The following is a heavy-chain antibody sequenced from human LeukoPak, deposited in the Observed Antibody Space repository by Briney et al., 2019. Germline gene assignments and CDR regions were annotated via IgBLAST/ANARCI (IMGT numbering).Heavy chain of an antibody. CDR2: ISGSGNGGSI. CDR1: GFFFSIYT. D-gene: IGHD2/OR15-2a*01. CDR3: VKDFGRVRGTPDS. Sequence: GALRLSCSASGFFFSIYTMYWVRQAPGKGPEYVSTISGSGNGGSIYYADSVKGRFTISRDDSKSIVYLQMNGLRSEDTAVYYCVKDFGRVRGTPDSWGQGTLVTVSS. V-gene: IGHV3-64D*06. J-gene: IGHJ4*02.